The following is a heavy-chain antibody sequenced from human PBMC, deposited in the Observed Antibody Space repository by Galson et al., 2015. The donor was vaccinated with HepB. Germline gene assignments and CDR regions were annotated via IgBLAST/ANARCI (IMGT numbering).Heavy chain of an antibody. J-gene: IGHJ4*02. D-gene: IGHD6-13*01. Sequence: SVKVSCKASGGTFSSYAISWVRQAPGQGLEWMGGIIPILGIANYAQKFRGRVTITADKSTSTAYMELSSLRSEDTAVYYCAREVAAAGRNFDYWGQGTLVTVSS. CDR3: AREVAAAGRNFDY. V-gene: IGHV1-69*10. CDR2: IIPILGIA. CDR1: GGTFSSYA.